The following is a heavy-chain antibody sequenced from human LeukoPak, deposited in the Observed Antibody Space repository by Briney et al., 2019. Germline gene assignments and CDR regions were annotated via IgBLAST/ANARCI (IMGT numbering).Heavy chain of an antibody. J-gene: IGHJ4*02. V-gene: IGHV3-30*18. CDR1: GFTFSTYG. Sequence: QPGGSLRLSCAASGFTFSTYGMHWVRQAPGKGLEWVSLISYDGSSIYYADSVKGRFTIPRDNSKNTLYLQMNSLRAEDTAVYYCAKDRYCSGGSCNYDALDCWGQGTLVAVSS. CDR2: ISYDGSSI. D-gene: IGHD2-15*01. CDR3: AKDRYCSGGSCNYDALDC.